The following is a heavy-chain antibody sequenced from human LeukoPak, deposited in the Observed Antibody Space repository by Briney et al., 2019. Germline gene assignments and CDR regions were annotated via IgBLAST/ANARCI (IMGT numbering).Heavy chain of an antibody. CDR2: ISYDGSNQ. CDR3: ARSSAGAGTYDYYYALDV. CDR1: GFTFSSNN. J-gene: IGHJ6*02. D-gene: IGHD6-19*01. Sequence: GGSPRLSCAASGFTFSSNNMDWVRLAPGKGLEWVALISYDGSNQYYADSVKGRFTISRDNSKKTLYLQVSSLRAEDTAVYYCARSSAGAGTYDYYYALDVWGQGTTVTVSS. V-gene: IGHV3-30-3*01.